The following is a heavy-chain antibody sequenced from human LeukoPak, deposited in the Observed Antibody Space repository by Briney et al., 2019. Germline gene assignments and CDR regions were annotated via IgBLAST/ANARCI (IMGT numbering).Heavy chain of an antibody. CDR3: ARVVIGLLWFGELLPFDY. J-gene: IGHJ4*02. Sequence: ASVKASCKASGYTFTGYYMHWVRQAPGQGLEWMGWINPNSGGTNYAQKFQGRVTMTRDTSISTAHMELSRLRSDDTAVYYCARVVIGLLWFGELLPFDYWGQGTLVTVSS. CDR2: INPNSGGT. CDR1: GYTFTGYY. V-gene: IGHV1-2*02. D-gene: IGHD3-10*01.